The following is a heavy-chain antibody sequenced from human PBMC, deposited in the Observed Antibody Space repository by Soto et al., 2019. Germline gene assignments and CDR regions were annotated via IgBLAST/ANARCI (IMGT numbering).Heavy chain of an antibody. J-gene: IGHJ5*02. CDR3: ARVGSGWYRGVNWFDP. Sequence: QVQLVQSGAEVKKPGSSVKVSCKASGGTFSSYAISWVRQAPGQGLEWMGGIIPIFGTANYAQKFQGRVTITADKSTSTAYMELSSLRSEDRAVYYCARVGSGWYRGVNWFDPWGQGTLVTVSS. V-gene: IGHV1-69*06. CDR1: GGTFSSYA. CDR2: IIPIFGTA. D-gene: IGHD6-19*01.